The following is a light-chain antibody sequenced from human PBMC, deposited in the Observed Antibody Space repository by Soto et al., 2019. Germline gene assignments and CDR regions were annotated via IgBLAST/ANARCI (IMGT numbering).Light chain of an antibody. J-gene: IGLJ3*02. Sequence: QAVVTQEPSLTVSPGGTVTLTCGSTTGAVTSSHYPYWFQQKPGQAPRTLTYDTSNKHSWTPARFSGSLLGGKAALTLAGAQTDDEADYYCLLSYSGTSWVFGGGTKVTVL. CDR1: TGAVTSSHY. V-gene: IGLV7-46*01. CDR3: LLSYSGTSWV. CDR2: DTS.